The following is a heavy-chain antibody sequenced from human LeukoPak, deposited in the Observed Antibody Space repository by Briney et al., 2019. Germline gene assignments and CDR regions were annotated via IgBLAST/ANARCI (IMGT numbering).Heavy chain of an antibody. Sequence: SETLSLTCTVSGGSISSYYWSWIRQPPGKGLEWIGEINHSGSTNYNPSLKSRVTISVDTSKNQFSLKLSSVTAADTAVYYCARGSDDSSGYYFWFDPWGQGTLVTVSS. V-gene: IGHV4-34*01. J-gene: IGHJ5*02. CDR3: ARGSDDSSGYYFWFDP. CDR2: INHSGST. D-gene: IGHD3-22*01. CDR1: GGSISSYY.